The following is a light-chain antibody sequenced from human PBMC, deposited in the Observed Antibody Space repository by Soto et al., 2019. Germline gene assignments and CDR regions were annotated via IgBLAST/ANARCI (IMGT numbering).Light chain of an antibody. CDR1: QSVSSY. CDR3: QQCSSWPLT. CDR2: DAS. Sequence: EIVLTQSPATLSLSPGERATLSCRASQSVSSYLAWYQQKPGQAPRPLIYDASNRAAGIPARFSGTGSGTDFTLTISSLEPEDFAVYYCQQCSSWPLTFGGGTTVESK. V-gene: IGKV3-11*01. J-gene: IGKJ4*01.